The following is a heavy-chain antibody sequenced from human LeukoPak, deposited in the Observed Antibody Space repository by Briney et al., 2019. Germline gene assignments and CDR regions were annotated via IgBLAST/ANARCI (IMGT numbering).Heavy chain of an antibody. Sequence: GESLEISCKASGYSFTFAKNWIGWVRQVPGKGLEWMGIIYPVDSDTRYNPSFQGQVTISVDKSISTSYLQWSSLKASDTAIYYCARRLATVTASRQYSYYGMDVWGQGTTVTVSS. J-gene: IGHJ6*02. CDR3: ARRLATVTASRQYSYYGMDV. V-gene: IGHV5-51*01. CDR1: GYSFTFAKNW. D-gene: IGHD4-17*01. CDR2: IYPVDSDT.